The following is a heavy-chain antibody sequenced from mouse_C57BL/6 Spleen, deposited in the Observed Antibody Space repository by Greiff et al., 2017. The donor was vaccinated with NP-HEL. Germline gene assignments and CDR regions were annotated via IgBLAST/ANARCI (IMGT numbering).Heavy chain of an antibody. CDR3: ARQGEEYDEFAY. J-gene: IGHJ3*01. D-gene: IGHD2-14*01. CDR2: ISSGGSYT. Sequence: EVKLMESGGDLVKPGGSLKLSCAASGFTFSSYGMSWVRQTPDKRLEWVATISSGGSYTYYPDSVKGRFTISRDNAKNTLYLQMSSLKSEDTAMYYCARQGEEYDEFAYWGQGTLVTVSA. V-gene: IGHV5-6*01. CDR1: GFTFSSYG.